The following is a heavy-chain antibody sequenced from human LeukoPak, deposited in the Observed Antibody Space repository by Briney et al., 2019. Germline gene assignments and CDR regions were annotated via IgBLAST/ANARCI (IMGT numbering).Heavy chain of an antibody. J-gene: IGHJ4*02. D-gene: IGHD6-6*01. CDR2: IYYSGST. CDR1: GGSISSGGYY. Sequence: KPSQTLSLTCTVSGGSISSGGYYWSWIRQHPGKGLEWIGYIYYSGSTYYNPSLKSRVTISVDTSKNQFSLKLSSVTAADTAVYYCARGKRLQYSSSPPDYWGQGTLVTVSS. V-gene: IGHV4-31*03. CDR3: ARGKRLQYSSSPPDY.